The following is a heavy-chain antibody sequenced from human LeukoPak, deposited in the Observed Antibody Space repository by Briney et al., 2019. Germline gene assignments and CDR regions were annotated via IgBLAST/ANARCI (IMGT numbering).Heavy chain of an antibody. V-gene: IGHV3-23*01. Sequence: GGSLRLSCAASGFTFSSYAMSWVRQAPGKGLGRVSAISGSGGSTYYADSVKGRFTISRDNSKNTLYLQINSLRAEDTAVYYGATTGYSSGGHAFDIWGQGTMVTVSS. J-gene: IGHJ3*02. CDR3: ATTGYSSGGHAFDI. CDR1: GFTFSSYA. D-gene: IGHD6-19*01. CDR2: ISGSGGST.